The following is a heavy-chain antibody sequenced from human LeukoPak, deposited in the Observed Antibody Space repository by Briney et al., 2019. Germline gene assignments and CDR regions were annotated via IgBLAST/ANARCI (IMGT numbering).Heavy chain of an antibody. V-gene: IGHV5-51*01. J-gene: IGHJ4*02. CDR1: GYSFTSYW. Sequence: GESLKISCKGFGYSFTSYWIGWVRQMPGKGLEWMGIIYPGDSDTRYSPSFQGQVTISADKSISTAYLQWSSLKASDTAMYYCARHSSHAYYGSGSYIIDYWGQGTLVTVSS. CDR3: ARHSSHAYYGSGSYIIDY. D-gene: IGHD3-10*01. CDR2: IYPGDSDT.